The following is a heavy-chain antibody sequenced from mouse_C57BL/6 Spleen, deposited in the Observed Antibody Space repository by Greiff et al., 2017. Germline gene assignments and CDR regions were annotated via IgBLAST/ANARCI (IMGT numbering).Heavy chain of an antibody. J-gene: IGHJ2*01. CDR3: ARWRGPYYFDY. CDR1: GYTFTSYW. CDR2: IDPSASYT. V-gene: IGHV1-69*01. Sequence: QVQLQQPGAELVMPGASVKLSCKASGYTFTSYWMHWVKQRPGQGLEWIGEIDPSASYTNYNQKFKGKSTLTVDKSSSTAYMQLSSLTSEDSAVYYCARWRGPYYFDYWGQGTTLTVSS.